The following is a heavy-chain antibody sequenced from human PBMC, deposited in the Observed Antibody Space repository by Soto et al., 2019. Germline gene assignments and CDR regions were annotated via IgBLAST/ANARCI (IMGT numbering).Heavy chain of an antibody. CDR2: IYYSGST. D-gene: IGHD6-13*01. V-gene: IGHV4-31*03. Sequence: SETLSLTCTVSGGSISSGGYYWSWIRQHPGKGLEWIGYIYYSGSTYYNPSLKSRVTISVDTSKNQFSLKLSSVTAADTAVYYCARDGFEGSSWYRRPDAFDIWGQGTMVTVSS. J-gene: IGHJ3*02. CDR3: ARDGFEGSSWYRRPDAFDI. CDR1: GGSISSGGYY.